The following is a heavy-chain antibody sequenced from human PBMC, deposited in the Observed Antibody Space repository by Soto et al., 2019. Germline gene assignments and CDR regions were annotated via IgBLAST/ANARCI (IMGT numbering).Heavy chain of an antibody. V-gene: IGHV4-59*01. D-gene: IGHD5-18*01. CDR1: GGSLSNYY. CDR2: IYYSGTT. Sequence: PSETLSLTCTVSGGSLSNYYWSWIRQPPGRGLEWIANIYYSGTTNYNPSLSSRVTISIDTSKSQFSLRLSSVTAADTAVYYCARDRSAMAPYYNGMDVWGQGTTVTV. J-gene: IGHJ6*02. CDR3: ARDRSAMAPYYNGMDV.